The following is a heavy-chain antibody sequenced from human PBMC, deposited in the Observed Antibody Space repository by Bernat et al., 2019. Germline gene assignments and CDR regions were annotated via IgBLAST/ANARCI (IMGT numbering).Heavy chain of an antibody. CDR3: ARGSTYYDILTGQMDV. CDR1: GFTFSSYE. D-gene: IGHD3-9*01. V-gene: IGHV3-48*03. J-gene: IGHJ6*04. Sequence: EVQLVESGGGLVQPGGSLRLSCAASGFTFSSYEMNWVRQAPGKGLEWVSYISSSGSTIYYADSVKGRFTISRDNAKNSLYLQMNSLRAEDTAVYYCARGSTYYDILTGQMDVWGKGTTVTVSS. CDR2: ISSSGSTI.